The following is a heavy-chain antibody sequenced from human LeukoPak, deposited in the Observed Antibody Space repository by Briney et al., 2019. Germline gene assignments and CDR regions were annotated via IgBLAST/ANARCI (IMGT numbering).Heavy chain of an antibody. CDR1: GFTFSSYA. CDR2: ISGSGGST. V-gene: IGHV3-23*01. D-gene: IGHD6-19*01. Sequence: GGSLRLSCAASGFTFSSYAMSWVRQAPGKGLEWVSAISGSGGSTYYADSVKGRFTISRGNSKNTLYLQMNSLRAEDTAVYYCAKDGYSSGWYFDYWGQGTLVTVSS. J-gene: IGHJ4*02. CDR3: AKDGYSSGWYFDY.